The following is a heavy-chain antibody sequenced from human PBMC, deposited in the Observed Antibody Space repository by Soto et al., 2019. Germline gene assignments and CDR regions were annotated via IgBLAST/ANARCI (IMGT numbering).Heavy chain of an antibody. CDR2: ISYDGSNK. J-gene: IGHJ4*02. CDR1: GFTFSSYA. Sequence: QVQLVESGGGVVQPGRSLRLSCAASGFTFSSYAMHWVRQAPGKGLEWVAVISYDGSNKYYADSVKGRFTISRENSKNTLYLQMNSLRAEDTAVYYCARADFMTTVTHLDYWGQGTLVTVSS. V-gene: IGHV3-30-3*01. D-gene: IGHD4-17*01. CDR3: ARADFMTTVTHLDY.